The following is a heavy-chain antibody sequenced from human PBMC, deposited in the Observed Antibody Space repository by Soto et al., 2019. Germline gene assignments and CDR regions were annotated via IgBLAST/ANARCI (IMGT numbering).Heavy chain of an antibody. CDR1: GFTFSKNW. Sequence: QLVESGGGQVQPGGSLRLSCVASGFTFSKNWMHWVRHVAGKGLEGVANLNVDGSPTEYADSVKGRFAISRDNSKKKVFRQMNRLRAEDSATCYCAREGRHNDVVDVWGPGTTVTVSS. V-gene: IGHV3-74*03. J-gene: IGHJ6*02. D-gene: IGHD3-16*01. CDR2: LNVDGSPT. CDR3: AREGRHNDVVDV.